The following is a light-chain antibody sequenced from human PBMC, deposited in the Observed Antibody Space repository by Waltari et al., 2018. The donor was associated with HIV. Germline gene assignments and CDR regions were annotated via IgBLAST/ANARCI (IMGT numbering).Light chain of an antibody. CDR1: QSINSF. CDR2: AAS. V-gene: IGKV1-39*01. J-gene: IGKJ3*01. Sequence: DIQMTQSPSSLSASVGDRVTITCRASQSINSFLNWYQQKPGKAPKLLIYAASSLQRGVPSRFSGSGSGTDFTLTISSLQPEDFATYYCQQSYSTPFTFGPGTKVDI. CDR3: QQSYSTPFT.